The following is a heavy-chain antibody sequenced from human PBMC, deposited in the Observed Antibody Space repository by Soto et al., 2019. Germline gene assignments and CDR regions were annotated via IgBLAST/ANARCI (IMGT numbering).Heavy chain of an antibody. Sequence: QVLPHQWGSGLLRPSETLSLTCDVHGDSLSGYAWSWIRQPPGKGLGWNGETTFRAVTNYHPSPKCRLSMSVVTTKNRISLNVSSVTAADTALYFCARNPEASIRHVEWFSYKWFDPGGPGTLVTVSS. CDR3: ARNPEASIRHVEWFSYKWFDP. J-gene: IGHJ5*02. CDR1: GDSLSGYA. V-gene: IGHV4-34*01. CDR2: TTFRAVT. D-gene: IGHD3-9*01.